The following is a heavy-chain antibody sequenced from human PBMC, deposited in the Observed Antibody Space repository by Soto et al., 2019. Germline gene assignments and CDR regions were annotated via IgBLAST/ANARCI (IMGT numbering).Heavy chain of an antibody. Sequence: QVQLVQSGAEVKKPGSSVKVSCKASGGTFSSYAISWVRQAPGQGLEWMGGIIPIFGTANYAQKFQGRVTITADESTSTAYMELSSLRSEDTAVYYCARDRGYSYGSTSYYGMDVWGQGTTVTVSS. D-gene: IGHD5-18*01. CDR1: GGTFSSYA. CDR3: ARDRGYSYGSTSYYGMDV. J-gene: IGHJ6*02. V-gene: IGHV1-69*12. CDR2: IIPIFGTA.